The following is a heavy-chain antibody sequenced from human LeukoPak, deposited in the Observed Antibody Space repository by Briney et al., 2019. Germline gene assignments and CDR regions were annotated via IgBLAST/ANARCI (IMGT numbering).Heavy chain of an antibody. CDR3: ARTPTGLTGFYDS. CDR2: INPNSGDT. Sequence: ASVKVSCKASGYTFTGYYMHWVRQAPGQGLEWMGWINPNSGDTKYAQKFQGWVTMTRDTSISTAYMEHRRLRSDDTAVYYCARTPTGLTGFYDSWGQGTLVTVSS. D-gene: IGHD3-9*01. CDR1: GYTFTGYY. J-gene: IGHJ4*02. V-gene: IGHV1-2*04.